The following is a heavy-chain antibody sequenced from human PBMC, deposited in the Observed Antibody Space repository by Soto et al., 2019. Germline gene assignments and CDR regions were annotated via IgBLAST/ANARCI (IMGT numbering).Heavy chain of an antibody. CDR3: ARDRASIAARFDI. J-gene: IGHJ3*02. Sequence: SETLSLTCTVSGGSISSGGYYWSWIRQHPGKGLEWIGYIYYSGSTYYNPSLKSRVTISVDTSKNQFSLKLSSVTAADTAVYYCARDRASIAARFDIWGQGTMVTVSS. V-gene: IGHV4-31*03. D-gene: IGHD6-6*01. CDR2: IYYSGST. CDR1: GGSISSGGYY.